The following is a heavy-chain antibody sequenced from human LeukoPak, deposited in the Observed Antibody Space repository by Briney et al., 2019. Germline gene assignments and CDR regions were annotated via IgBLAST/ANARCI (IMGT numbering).Heavy chain of an antibody. CDR3: ARDHYYGSVLDW. V-gene: IGHV3-30-3*01. CDR2: ISYDGSNK. J-gene: IGHJ4*02. Sequence: GGSLRLSCAASGFTFSSYAMHWVRQAPGKGLGWVAVISYDGSNKYYADSVKGRFTISRDNSKNTLYLQMNSLRAEDTAVYYCARDHYYGSVLDWWGQGTLVTVSS. CDR1: GFTFSSYA. D-gene: IGHD3-10*01.